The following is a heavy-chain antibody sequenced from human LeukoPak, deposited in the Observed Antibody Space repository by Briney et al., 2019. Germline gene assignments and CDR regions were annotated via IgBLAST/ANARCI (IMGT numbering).Heavy chain of an antibody. Sequence: ASVKVSCKASGYTFTSYDINWVRQATGQGLEWMGWMNPNSGNTGYAQKFQGRVTITRNTSISTVYMELSSLASEDTAVYYCAREIGVMPIDDFWTGYFDYWGQGTLVTVSS. V-gene: IGHV1-8*03. CDR3: AREIGVMPIDDFWTGYFDY. J-gene: IGHJ4*02. CDR1: GYTFTSYD. CDR2: MNPNSGNT. D-gene: IGHD3/OR15-3a*01.